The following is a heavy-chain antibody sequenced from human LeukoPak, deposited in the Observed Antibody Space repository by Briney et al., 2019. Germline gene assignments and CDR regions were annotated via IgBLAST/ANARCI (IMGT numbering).Heavy chain of an antibody. Sequence: ASVKVSCKASGYTFTGYYMHWVRQAPGQGLEWMGRINPNSGGTNYAQKFQGRVTMTRDTSTSTVYMELSSLRSEDTAVYYCARVSRYCSSTSCPPALGYWGQGTLVTVSS. CDR2: INPNSGGT. D-gene: IGHD2-2*01. CDR1: GYTFTGYY. CDR3: ARVSRYCSSTSCPPALGY. V-gene: IGHV1-2*06. J-gene: IGHJ4*02.